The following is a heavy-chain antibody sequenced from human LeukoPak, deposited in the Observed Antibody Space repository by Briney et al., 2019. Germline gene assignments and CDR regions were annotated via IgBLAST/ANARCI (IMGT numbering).Heavy chain of an antibody. CDR2: INHSGST. V-gene: IGHV4-38-2*02. CDR3: ARGHFSRWFDP. CDR1: GYSISSGYY. Sequence: PSETLSLTCTVSGYSISSGYYWGWIRPPPGKGLEWIGEINHSGSTNYNPSLKSRVTISVDTSKNQFSLKLSSVTAADTAVYYCARGHFSRWFDPWGQGTLVTVS. J-gene: IGHJ5*02.